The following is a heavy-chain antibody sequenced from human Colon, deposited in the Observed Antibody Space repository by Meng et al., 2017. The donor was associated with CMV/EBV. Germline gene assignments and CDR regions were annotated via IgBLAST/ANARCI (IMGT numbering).Heavy chain of an antibody. CDR2: IDNDDST. CDR3: ARAPYSSSTFYYYGMDV. Sequence: GGSLRLSCAASEFTVSSNYMNWVRQAPGKGLEWVSVIDNDDSTYYADSVKGRFTISRDDSKNTLHLQMNSLRIEDTAVYFCARAPYSSSTFYYYGMDVWGQGTTVTVSS. V-gene: IGHV3-66*02. CDR1: EFTVSSNY. D-gene: IGHD6-6*01. J-gene: IGHJ6*02.